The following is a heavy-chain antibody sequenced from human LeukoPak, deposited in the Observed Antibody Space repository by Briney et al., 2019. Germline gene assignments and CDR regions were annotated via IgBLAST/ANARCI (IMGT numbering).Heavy chain of an antibody. CDR2: IYYSGST. Sequence: SETLSLTCTVSGGSISSGSYYWGWIRQPPGKGLEWIGSIYYSGSTYYNPSLKSRVTISVDTSKNQFSLKLRSVTAADTAVYYCARQRAYYYGSGSYYNRLNSFDYWGQGTLVTVSS. V-gene: IGHV4-39*01. J-gene: IGHJ4*02. CDR3: ARQRAYYYGSGSYYNRLNSFDY. D-gene: IGHD3-10*01. CDR1: GGSISSGSYY.